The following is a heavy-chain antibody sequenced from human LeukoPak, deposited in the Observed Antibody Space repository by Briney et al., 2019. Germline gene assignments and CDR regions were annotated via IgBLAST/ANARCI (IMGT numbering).Heavy chain of an antibody. J-gene: IGHJ4*02. CDR3: AIYDSSGYYNY. V-gene: IGHV3-53*01. Sequence: GGSLTLSCAASGFTVSSNGMSWVRQAPGKGLEWVSVIYSGGRTFYADSVKGRFTISRDNSKNTLYLQMNSLRAEDTAVYYCAIYDSSGYYNYWGQGTLVTVSS. CDR2: IYSGGRT. CDR1: GFTVSSNG. D-gene: IGHD3-22*01.